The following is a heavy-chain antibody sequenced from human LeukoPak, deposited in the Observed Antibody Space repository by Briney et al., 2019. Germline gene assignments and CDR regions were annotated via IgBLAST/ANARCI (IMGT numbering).Heavy chain of an antibody. CDR2: IYHSGST. CDR3: ARVVGSSWFDY. CDR1: GGSISSSSYY. V-gene: IGHV4-39*07. D-gene: IGHD6-13*01. Sequence: PSETLSLTCTVSGGSISSSSYYWGWIRQPPGKGLEWIGGIYHSGSTYHNPSLKSRVTISEDTSKNQFSLKLSSVTAAGTAVYYCARVVGSSWFDYWGQGALVTVSS. J-gene: IGHJ4*02.